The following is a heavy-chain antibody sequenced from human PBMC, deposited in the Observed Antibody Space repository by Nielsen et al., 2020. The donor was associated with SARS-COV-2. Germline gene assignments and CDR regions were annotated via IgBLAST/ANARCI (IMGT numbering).Heavy chain of an antibody. CDR2: IDPDDSDT. CDR1: GYSFTTYW. J-gene: IGHJ2*01. CDR3: ARGGQLADADFVL. Sequence: GESLKISCKAFGYSFTTYWIGWVRQVPGKGLEWMGIIDPDDSDTRYSPSFQGQVTISADKSITTAYLQWSSLKASDTGVYYCARGGQLADADFVLWGRGTLVTVSS. D-gene: IGHD6-13*01. V-gene: IGHV5-51*01.